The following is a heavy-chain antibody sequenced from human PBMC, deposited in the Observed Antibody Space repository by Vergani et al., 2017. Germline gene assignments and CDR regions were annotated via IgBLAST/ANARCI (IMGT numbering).Heavy chain of an antibody. CDR3: AREGRYCSSTSCPPPLDY. CDR1: GYTFTSYD. D-gene: IGHD2-2*01. Sequence: QVQLVQSGAEVKKPGASVKVSCKASGYTFTSYDINWVRQATGQGLEWMGWMNPNSGNTGYAQKFQGRVTITADKSTSTAYMELSSLRSEDTAVYYCAREGRYCSSTSCPPPLDYWGQGTLVTVSS. J-gene: IGHJ4*02. CDR2: MNPNSGNT. V-gene: IGHV1-8*01.